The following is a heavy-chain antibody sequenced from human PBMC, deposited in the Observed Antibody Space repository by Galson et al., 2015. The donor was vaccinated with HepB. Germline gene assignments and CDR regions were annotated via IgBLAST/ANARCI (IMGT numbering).Heavy chain of an antibody. CDR3: ARDNYISSTYPDY. CDR2: INAGNGNR. V-gene: IGHV1-3*01. D-gene: IGHD3-3*02. J-gene: IGHJ4*02. CDR1: GYTFSSYA. Sequence: VKVSCKASGYTFSSYAMHWVRQAPGQRLEWMGWINAGNGNRKYSQKFQGRVTITRDTSTSTAYMELSSLRSEDTAVYYCARDNYISSTYPDYWGQGTLVTVSS.